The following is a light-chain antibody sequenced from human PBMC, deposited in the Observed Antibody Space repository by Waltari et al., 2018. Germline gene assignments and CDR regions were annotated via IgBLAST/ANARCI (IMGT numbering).Light chain of an antibody. J-gene: IGKJ4*01. V-gene: IGKV1-9*01. CDR3: QQLNSYPLT. Sequence: DIQLTQSPSFLSASVRDRVTIPCRASQGISNYFAGYQKKPGKAPKLLIYSASTLQSGVPSRFSGSGSGTEFSLTISSLQPEDFATYYCQQLNSYPLTFGGGTKVEIK. CDR1: QGISNY. CDR2: SAS.